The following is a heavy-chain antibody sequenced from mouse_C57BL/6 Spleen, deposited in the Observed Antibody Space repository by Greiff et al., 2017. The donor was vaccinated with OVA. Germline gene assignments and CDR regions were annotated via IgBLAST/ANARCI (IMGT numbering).Heavy chain of an antibody. CDR3: ARAENDYDGLFFDY. J-gene: IGHJ2*01. D-gene: IGHD2-4*01. Sequence: VQLQQPGAELVMPGASVKLSCKASGYTFTSYWLHWVKQRPGQGLEWIGEIDPSDSYTNYNQKFKGKSTLTVDKSSSTAYMQLSSLTSEDSAVYYSARAENDYDGLFFDYWSQDTTLTVSS. V-gene: IGHV1-69*01. CDR2: IDPSDSYT. CDR1: GYTFTSYW.